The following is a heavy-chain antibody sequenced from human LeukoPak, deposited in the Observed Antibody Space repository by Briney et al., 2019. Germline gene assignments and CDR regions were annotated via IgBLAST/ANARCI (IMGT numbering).Heavy chain of an antibody. J-gene: IGHJ4*02. CDR1: EFSLSNAW. D-gene: IGHD5-24*01. CDR2: IKSETDGGTI. CDR3: STGRDGYSYFDY. V-gene: IGHV3-15*01. Sequence: PGGSLRLSCAASEFSLSNAWMSWVRQAPGKGLEWVGRIKSETDGGTIDYAAPVKGRFTISRDVSKNTLSLQMNSLKTEDTAVYYCSTGRDGYSYFDYWGQGTLVTVSS.